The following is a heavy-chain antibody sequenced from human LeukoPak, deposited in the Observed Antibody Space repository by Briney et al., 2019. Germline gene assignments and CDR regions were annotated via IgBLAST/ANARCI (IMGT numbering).Heavy chain of an antibody. CDR1: GYTFTSYA. V-gene: IGHV7-4-1*02. J-gene: IGHJ6*03. CDR3: ARAGRYFDWLWPGFYYMDV. CDR2: INTNTGNP. D-gene: IGHD3-9*01. Sequence: ASVKVSCKASGYTFTSYAMNWVRQVPGQGLEWMGWINTNTGNPTYAQGFTGRFVFSLDTSVSTAYLQISSLKAEDTAVYYCARAGRYFDWLWPGFYYMDVWGKGTTVTVSS.